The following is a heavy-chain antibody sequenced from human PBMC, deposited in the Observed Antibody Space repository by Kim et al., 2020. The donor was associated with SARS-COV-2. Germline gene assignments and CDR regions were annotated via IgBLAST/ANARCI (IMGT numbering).Heavy chain of an antibody. CDR1: GYTFTSYY. CDR3: ARDRGYYYDSSGYYYYPRGDY. Sequence: ASVKVSCKASGYTFTSYYMHWVRQAPGQGLEWMGIINPSGGSTSYAQKFQGRVTMTRDTSTSTVYMELSSLRSEDTAVYYCARDRGYYYDSSGYYYYPRGDYWGQGTLVTVSS. J-gene: IGHJ4*02. CDR2: INPSGGST. D-gene: IGHD3-22*01. V-gene: IGHV1-46*01.